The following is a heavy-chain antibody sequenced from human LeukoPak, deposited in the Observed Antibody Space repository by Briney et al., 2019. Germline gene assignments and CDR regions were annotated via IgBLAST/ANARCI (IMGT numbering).Heavy chain of an antibody. CDR2: INPSGGST. Sequence: GASVKVSCKASGYTFTSYYMHWVRQAPGQGLEWMGIINPSGGSTSYAQKFQGRVTMTRDTSTGTVYMELSSLRSEDTAVYYRARGRSGPKSPDYWGQGTLVTVSS. J-gene: IGHJ4*02. V-gene: IGHV1-46*01. D-gene: IGHD6-19*01. CDR1: GYTFTSYY. CDR3: ARGRSGPKSPDY.